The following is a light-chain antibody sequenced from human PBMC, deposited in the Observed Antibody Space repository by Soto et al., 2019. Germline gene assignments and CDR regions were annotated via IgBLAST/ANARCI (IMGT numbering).Light chain of an antibody. CDR2: AAS. J-gene: IGKJ1*01. V-gene: IGKV1-39*01. Sequence: DIQMTQSPSSLSASVGDRVTITCRASQSISNLVNWYQQKPGKAPKLLIYAASSLQSGVPTRFSGSGSGTHFTLTISSLQPEDIATYSGQQSFSTSWTFGQGTKVEIK. CDR3: QQSFSTSWT. CDR1: QSISNL.